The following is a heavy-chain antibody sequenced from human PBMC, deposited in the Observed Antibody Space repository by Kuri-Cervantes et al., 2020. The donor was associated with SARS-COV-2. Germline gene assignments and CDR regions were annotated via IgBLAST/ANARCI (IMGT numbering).Heavy chain of an antibody. V-gene: IGHV4-59*01. J-gene: IGHJ4*02. CDR1: GGSISSYY. Sequence: SETLSLTCTVSGGSISSYYWSWIRQPPGKGLEWIGYIYYSGSTNYNPSLKSRVTISVDTSKNQFSLKLSSVTAADTAVYYCARVSANYYDSSGYITTALSYFDYWGQGTLVTVYS. D-gene: IGHD3-22*01. CDR2: IYYSGST. CDR3: ARVSANYYDSSGYITTALSYFDY.